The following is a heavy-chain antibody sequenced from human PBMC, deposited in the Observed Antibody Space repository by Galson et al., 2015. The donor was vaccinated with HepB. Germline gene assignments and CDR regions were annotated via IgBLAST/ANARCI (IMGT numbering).Heavy chain of an antibody. CDR2: ISYDGSNE. Sequence: SLRLSCAASGFTLSDSAIHWVRQAPGKGLEWVAVISYDGSNEYYAHSVRGRFTISRDNAKNTLFLQMNSLRVEDTAVYYCARDHGGILVMAYYFDYWGQGTLVTVSS. CDR1: GFTLSDSA. D-gene: IGHD3-16*02. J-gene: IGHJ4*02. V-gene: IGHV3-30-3*01. CDR3: ARDHGGILVMAYYFDY.